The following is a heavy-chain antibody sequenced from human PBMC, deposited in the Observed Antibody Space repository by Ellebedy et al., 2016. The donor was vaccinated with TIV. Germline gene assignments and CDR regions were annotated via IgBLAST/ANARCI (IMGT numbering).Heavy chain of an antibody. CDR2: INPNSGGT. J-gene: IGHJ4*02. D-gene: IGHD3-3*01. CDR1: GYTFTGYY. CDR3: ARGFDRVFGVVTKGYYFDY. V-gene: IGHV1-2*02. Sequence: ASVKVSCXASGYTFTGYYMHWVRQAPGQGLEWMGWINPNSGGTNYAQKFQGRVTMTRDTSISTAYMELSRLRSDDTAVYYCARGFDRVFGVVTKGYYFDYWGQGTLVTVSS.